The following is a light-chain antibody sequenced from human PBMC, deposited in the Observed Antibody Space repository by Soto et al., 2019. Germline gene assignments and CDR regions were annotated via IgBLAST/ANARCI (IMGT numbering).Light chain of an antibody. Sequence: SYELNQPPSVSVAPGETATITCGGDNIGGKSVHWYQRKPGQAPLMVIYNDGDRPSGITDRFSGSNSGSAATLTVSRVEAGDEADYYCDVWGSNADPHVVFGGGTKFTV. CDR2: NDG. CDR1: NIGGKS. J-gene: IGLJ2*01. V-gene: IGLV3-21*04. CDR3: DVWGSNADPHVV.